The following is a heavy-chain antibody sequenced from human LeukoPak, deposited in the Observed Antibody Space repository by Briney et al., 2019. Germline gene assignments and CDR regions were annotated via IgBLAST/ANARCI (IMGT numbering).Heavy chain of an antibody. CDR1: GYTFTNYG. V-gene: IGHV1-18*01. CDR3: ARDPSRATGTTDSYFDY. D-gene: IGHD1-1*01. CDR2: ISAYNGNT. J-gene: IGHJ4*02. Sequence: ASVKVSCKASGYTFTNYGINWVRQAPGQGLEWMGWISAYNGNTNYAQNFQGRVTMTTDTSTSTAYMELRSLRSGDTAVYYCARDPSRATGTTDSYFDYWGQGTLVTVSS.